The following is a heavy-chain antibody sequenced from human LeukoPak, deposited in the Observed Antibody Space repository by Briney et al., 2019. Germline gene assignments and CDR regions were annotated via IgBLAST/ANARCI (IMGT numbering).Heavy chain of an antibody. CDR2: INQDGSEK. CDR3: ARGVVTEVDVFDI. D-gene: IGHD4-23*01. CDR1: GFTFSTYW. V-gene: IGHV3-7*01. Sequence: GGSLRLSCAASGFTFSTYWMTWVRQAPGKGLEWVANINQDGSEKYYADSMKGRFTISRDNAKNSLYLQMDSLRADDTAVYYCARGVVTEVDVFDIWPQETMVTVSS. J-gene: IGHJ3*02.